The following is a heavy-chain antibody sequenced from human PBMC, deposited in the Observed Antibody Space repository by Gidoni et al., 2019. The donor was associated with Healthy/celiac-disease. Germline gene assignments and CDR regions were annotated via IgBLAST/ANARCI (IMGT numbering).Heavy chain of an antibody. CDR3: ARGRYGDLDY. D-gene: IGHD4-17*01. CDR1: GGTFSSYA. Sequence: QVQQVQSGAACKKPASSVTVSCHAYGGTFSSYAISWVRQAPGQGLEWMGGIIPIFGTANYAQKFQSRVTITADESTSTAYMELSSLRSEDTAVYYCARGRYGDLDYWGQGTLVTVSS. CDR2: IIPIFGTA. J-gene: IGHJ4*02. V-gene: IGHV1-69*01.